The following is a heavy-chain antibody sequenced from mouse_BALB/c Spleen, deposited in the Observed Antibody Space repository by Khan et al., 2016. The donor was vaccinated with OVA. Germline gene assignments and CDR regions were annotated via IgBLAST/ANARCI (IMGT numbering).Heavy chain of an antibody. CDR2: ISYDGSN. J-gene: IGHJ3*01. D-gene: IGHD2-2*01. CDR1: GYSITSGYY. Sequence: DVKLQESGPGLVKPSQSLSLTCSVTGYSITSGYYCNWIRQFPGNKLEWMGYISYDGSNNYKPSLRNRISVTRDTSKNQFFLKLNSVNTEDTATYYGARSLCGYDPAWFAYWGQGTLVTVSA. CDR3: ARSLCGYDPAWFAY. V-gene: IGHV3-6*02.